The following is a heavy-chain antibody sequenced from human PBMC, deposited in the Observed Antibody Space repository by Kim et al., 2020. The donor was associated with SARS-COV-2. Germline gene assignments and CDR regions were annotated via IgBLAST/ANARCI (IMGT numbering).Heavy chain of an antibody. V-gene: IGHV3-23*01. CDR3: AKATGCSGGSCYSHYYYGMDV. CDR2: ISGSGGST. D-gene: IGHD2-15*01. Sequence: GGSLRLSCAASGFTFSSYAMSWVRQAPGKGLEWVSAISGSGGSTYYADSVKGRFTISRDNSKNTLYLQMNSLRAEDTAVYYCAKATGCSGGSCYSHYYYGMDVWGQGTTVTVSS. J-gene: IGHJ6*02. CDR1: GFTFSSYA.